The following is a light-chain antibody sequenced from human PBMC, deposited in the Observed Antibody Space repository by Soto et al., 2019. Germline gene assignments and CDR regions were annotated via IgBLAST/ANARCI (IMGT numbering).Light chain of an antibody. V-gene: IGKV1-5*03. J-gene: IGKJ1*01. Sequence: DIPMTQSPSTLSASVGDRVTITCRASQSISSWLAWYQQKPGKAPKILIYKVSNLESGVPSRFSGSGSGTEFTLTISSLQPEDFATYYCLQHNTYPWTFGQGTKVEIK. CDR1: QSISSW. CDR3: LQHNTYPWT. CDR2: KVS.